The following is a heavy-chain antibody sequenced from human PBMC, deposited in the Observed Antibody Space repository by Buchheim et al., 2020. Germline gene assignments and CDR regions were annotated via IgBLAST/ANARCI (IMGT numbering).Heavy chain of an antibody. Sequence: EVELVESGGGLVQPGESLRLSCVASGLTFSNSWMNWVRQPPGKGLEWVANINPDGSGKSYVDSVKGRFTISRDNAENLLYLHMNSLRAEDTAIYYCARASIMEDDDYWGQGTL. J-gene: IGHJ4*02. CDR1: GLTFSNSW. V-gene: IGHV3-7*01. CDR2: INPDGSGK. CDR3: ARASIMEDDDY. D-gene: IGHD2/OR15-2a*01.